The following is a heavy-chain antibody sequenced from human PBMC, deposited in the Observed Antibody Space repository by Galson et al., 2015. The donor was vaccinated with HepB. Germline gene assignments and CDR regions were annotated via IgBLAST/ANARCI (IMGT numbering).Heavy chain of an antibody. CDR1: GFTFSSYA. CDR3: AGEVEMATISLDY. CDR2: ISYDGRNK. V-gene: IGHV3-30*04. D-gene: IGHD5-24*01. Sequence: SLRLSCAASGFTFSSYAMHWVRQAPGKGLEWVAVISYDGRNKYYADSVKGRFTISRDNSKNTLYLQMNSLRAEDTAVYYCAGEVEMATISLDYWGQGTLATVSS. J-gene: IGHJ4*02.